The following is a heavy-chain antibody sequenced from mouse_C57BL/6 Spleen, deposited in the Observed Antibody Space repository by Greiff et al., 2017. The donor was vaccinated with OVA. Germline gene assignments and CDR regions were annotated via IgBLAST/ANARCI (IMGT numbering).Heavy chain of an antibody. J-gene: IGHJ1*03. V-gene: IGHV5-9*01. CDR1: GFTFSSYT. D-gene: IGHD1-1*01. Sequence: EVKLMESGGGLVKPGGSLKLSCAASGFTFSSYTMSWVRQTPEKRLEWVATISGGGGNTYYPDSVKGRFTISRDNAKNTLYLQMSSLRSEDTALYYCARRATVVAHWYFDVWGTGTTVTVSS. CDR2: ISGGGGNT. CDR3: ARRATVVAHWYFDV.